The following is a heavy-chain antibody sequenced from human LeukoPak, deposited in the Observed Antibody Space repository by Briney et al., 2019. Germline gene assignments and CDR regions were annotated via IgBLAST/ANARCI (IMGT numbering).Heavy chain of an antibody. CDR2: INPNSGDT. D-gene: IGHD2-21*01. Sequence: ASVKVSCKASGYTFTGYYIHWVRQAPGQGFEWMGWINPNSGDTNFAQQFQGRVTMTRDTSISAAYMELSSLRSDDTAVYYCARHVASSVWFDPWGQETLVTVSS. V-gene: IGHV1-2*02. CDR1: GYTFTGYY. CDR3: ARHVASSVWFDP. J-gene: IGHJ5*02.